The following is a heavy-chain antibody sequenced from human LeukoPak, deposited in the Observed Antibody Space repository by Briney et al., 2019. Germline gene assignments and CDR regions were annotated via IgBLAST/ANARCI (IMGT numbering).Heavy chain of an antibody. J-gene: IGHJ4*02. CDR3: ARGNSSSWPLDY. D-gene: IGHD6-13*01. CDR1: GGSISSSSYY. Sequence: TLSLTCTVSGGSISSSSYYWSWIRQPAGKGLEWIGRIYASGSTYYNPSLKSRLTMSVDTSKSQFSLNLNSVTVADTAVYYCARGNSSSWPLDYWGQGILVTVSS. V-gene: IGHV4-61*02. CDR2: IYASGST.